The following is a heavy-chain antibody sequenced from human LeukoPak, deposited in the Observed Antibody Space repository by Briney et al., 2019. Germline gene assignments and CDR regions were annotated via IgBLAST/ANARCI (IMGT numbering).Heavy chain of an antibody. D-gene: IGHD1-1*01. CDR1: GYSISSGYY. J-gene: IGHJ4*02. Sequence: PSETLSLTCAVSGYSISSGYYWAWIRQPPGKGLERIGNIYHSGSTYYSPSLKSRVTISVDTSKNQFSLQLSSVTAADTAVYYCARHKPSTGEIDYWGQGTLVTVSS. CDR3: ARHKPSTGEIDY. CDR2: IYHSGST. V-gene: IGHV4-38-2*01.